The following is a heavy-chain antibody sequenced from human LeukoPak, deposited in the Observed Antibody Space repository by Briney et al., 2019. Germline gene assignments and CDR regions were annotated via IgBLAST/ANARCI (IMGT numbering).Heavy chain of an antibody. CDR1: GFTFSSYS. D-gene: IGHD3-22*01. V-gene: IGHV3-7*01. J-gene: IGHJ1*01. Sequence: GGSLRLSCAASGFTFSSYSMNWVRQAPGKGLEWVANIKQDGSEKYYVDSVKGRFTISRDNAKNSLYLQMNSLRAEDTAVYYCARDYYDSSGYLYFQHWGQGTLVTVSS. CDR2: IKQDGSEK. CDR3: ARDYYDSSGYLYFQH.